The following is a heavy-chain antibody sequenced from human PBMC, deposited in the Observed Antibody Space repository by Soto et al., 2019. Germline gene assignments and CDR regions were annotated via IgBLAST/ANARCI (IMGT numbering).Heavy chain of an antibody. CDR2: IIPIFGTA. J-gene: IGHJ6*02. V-gene: IGHV1-69*13. D-gene: IGHD3-3*01. Sequence: SVKVSCKASGYTFTSYYMHWVRQAPGQGLEWMGGIIPIFGTANYAQKFQGRVTITADESTSTAYMELSSLRSEDTAVYYCARASRATYYDFWSGYSTPLYYYYYGMDVWGQGTTVTVSS. CDR1: GYTFTSYY. CDR3: ARASRATYYDFWSGYSTPLYYYYYGMDV.